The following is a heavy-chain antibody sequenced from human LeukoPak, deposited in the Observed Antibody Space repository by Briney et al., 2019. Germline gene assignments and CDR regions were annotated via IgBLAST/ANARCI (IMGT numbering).Heavy chain of an antibody. D-gene: IGHD3-10*01. CDR3: AGYGSGSLSEH. J-gene: IGHJ1*01. CDR2: ISGSGGST. V-gene: IGHV3-23*01. CDR1: GFTFSTYA. Sequence: PGGSLRLSCAASGFTFSTYAMSWVRQAPGKGLKWVSVISGSGGSTYYADSVKGRFTISRDNSKDTLYLQMNSLRAEDTAVYYCAGYGSGSLSEHWGQGTLVTVSS.